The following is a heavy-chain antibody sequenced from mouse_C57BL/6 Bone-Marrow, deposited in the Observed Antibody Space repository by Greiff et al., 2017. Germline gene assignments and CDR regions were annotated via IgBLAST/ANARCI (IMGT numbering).Heavy chain of an antibody. CDR2: IDPETGGT. CDR3: TNDAGFAY. CDR1: GYTFTDYE. D-gene: IGHD2-12*01. V-gene: IGHV1-15*01. J-gene: IGHJ3*01. Sequence: VQLVESGAELVRPGASVTLSCKASGYTFTDYEMHWVKQTPVHGLEWIGAIDPETGGTAYNQKFKGKAILTADKSSSTAYMELRSLTSEDSAVYYCTNDAGFAYWGQGTLVTVSA.